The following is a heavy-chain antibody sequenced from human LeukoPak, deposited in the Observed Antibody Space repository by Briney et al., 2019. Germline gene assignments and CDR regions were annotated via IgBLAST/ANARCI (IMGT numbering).Heavy chain of an antibody. V-gene: IGHV1-69*13. Sequence: SVKLSCKASGGTLSSYAISWVRQAPGQGLEWMGGIIPIFGTANYAQKVKGRVTITADESTSTAYMELSSLRSEDTAVYYCARQSPPPISGTPLNYYGSGSYYTPFDYWGQGTLVTVSS. CDR2: IIPIFGTA. CDR1: GGTLSSYA. CDR3: ARQSPPPISGTPLNYYGSGSYYTPFDY. J-gene: IGHJ4*02. D-gene: IGHD3-10*01.